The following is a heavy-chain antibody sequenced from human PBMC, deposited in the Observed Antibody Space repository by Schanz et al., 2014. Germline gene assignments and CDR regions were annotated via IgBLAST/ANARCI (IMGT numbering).Heavy chain of an antibody. CDR1: RSTFSSYT. CDR2: FIPILDVG. V-gene: IGHV1-69*08. CDR3: ARDHVATTDYDYFFYYLDV. D-gene: IGHD1-1*01. Sequence: QVQLVQSEAEVKKPGSSVKVSCKASRSTFSSYTISWVRQARGQGLEWVGRFIPILDVGNYAQQFQGRVTFTADKSTSTAYMDVSSLRSEDTAVYYCARDHVATTDYDYFFYYLDVWATGITVIVSS. J-gene: IGHJ6*03.